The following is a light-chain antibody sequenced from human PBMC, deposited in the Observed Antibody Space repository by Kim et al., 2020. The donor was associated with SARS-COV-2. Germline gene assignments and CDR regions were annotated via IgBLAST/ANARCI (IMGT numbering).Light chain of an antibody. J-gene: IGLJ3*02. Sequence: ELTQPPSVSATPGQRVTISCSGSSSNIGFSPVSWYQHLPGTAPKLLIYGNDQRPSGVPDRFSGSKSGTSASLAISGLQSRDEGDYYCATWDDTLSGQVFGRGTQLTVL. CDR1: SSNIGFSP. CDR2: GND. CDR3: ATWDDTLSGQV. V-gene: IGLV1-44*01.